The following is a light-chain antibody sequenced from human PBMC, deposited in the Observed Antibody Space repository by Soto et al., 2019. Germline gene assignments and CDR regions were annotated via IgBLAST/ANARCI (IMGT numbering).Light chain of an antibody. Sequence: EIVMTQSPATLSVSPGERATLSCRASQSVSSNLAWYQQKPGQAPRLLIYGASTRATGISARFSGSGSGTEFTLTISSLQSEDFAVYYCQQYGSSGTFGQGTKLEIK. CDR1: QSVSSN. CDR3: QQYGSSGT. V-gene: IGKV3-15*01. J-gene: IGKJ2*01. CDR2: GAS.